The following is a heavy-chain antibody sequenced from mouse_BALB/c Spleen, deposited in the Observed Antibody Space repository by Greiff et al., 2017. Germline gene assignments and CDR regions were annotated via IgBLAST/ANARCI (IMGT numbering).Heavy chain of an antibody. Sequence: QVQLQQPGAELVKPGAPVKLSCKASGYTFTSYWMNWVKQRPGRGLEWIGRIDPSDSETHYNQKFKDKATLTVDKSSSTAYIQLSSLTSEDSAVYYCARSPTMITTDWYFDVWGAGTTVTVSS. J-gene: IGHJ1*01. CDR3: ARSPTMITTDWYFDV. D-gene: IGHD2-4*01. CDR1: GYTFTSYW. CDR2: IDPSDSET. V-gene: IGHV1-69*02.